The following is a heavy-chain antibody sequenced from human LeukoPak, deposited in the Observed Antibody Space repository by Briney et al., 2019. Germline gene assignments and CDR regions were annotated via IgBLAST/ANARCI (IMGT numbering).Heavy chain of an antibody. CDR2: ISSSSSYI. V-gene: IGHV3-21*01. D-gene: IGHD2-2*01. J-gene: IGHJ6*02. CDR1: GFTFSSYS. CDR3: ARESPKSDIVVVPAAMETPTPSDYGMDV. Sequence: GGSLRLSCAASGFTFSSYSMNWVRQAPGKGLEWVSSISSSSSYIYYADSVKGRFTISRDNAKNSLYLQMNSLRAEDTAVYYCARESPKSDIVVVPAAMETPTPSDYGMDVWGQGTTVTVSS.